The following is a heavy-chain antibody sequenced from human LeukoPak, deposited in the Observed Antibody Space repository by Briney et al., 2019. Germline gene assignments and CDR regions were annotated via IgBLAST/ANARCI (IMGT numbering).Heavy chain of an antibody. J-gene: IGHJ4*02. V-gene: IGHV1-2*02. CDR3: ARDRYYDSSGYYLFDY. CDR2: INPNSGGT. CDR1: GYTFTSYG. D-gene: IGHD3-22*01. Sequence: ASVKVSCKASGYTFTSYGISWVRQAPGQGLEWMGWINPNSGGTNYAQKFQGRVTMTRDTSISTAYMELSRLRSDDTAVYYCARDRYYDSSGYYLFDYWGQGTLVTVSS.